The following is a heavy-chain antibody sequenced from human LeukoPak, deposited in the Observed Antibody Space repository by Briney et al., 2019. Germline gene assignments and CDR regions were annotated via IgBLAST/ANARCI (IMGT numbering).Heavy chain of an antibody. CDR2: IDSTGTT. V-gene: IGHV4-61*09. D-gene: IGHD2-21*01. CDR1: GDSIGRAPYY. J-gene: IGHJ5*02. Sequence: PSQTLSLTCTVTGDSIGRAPYYSSWVRQTAGRELEWIGNIDSTGTTKYNPSVKTRVSMSLDASKNQFALQLRSVTAVDTGVYFCAGDTDCNSGECHGTAWFDPWGQGALVTVSS. CDR3: AGDTDCNSGECHGTAWFDP.